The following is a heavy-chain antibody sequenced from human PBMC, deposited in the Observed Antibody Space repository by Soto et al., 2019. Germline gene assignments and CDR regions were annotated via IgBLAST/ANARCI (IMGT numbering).Heavy chain of an antibody. D-gene: IGHD2-2*01. CDR3: ARKPKDIVVVPAAKDYYYYGMDV. J-gene: IGHJ6*02. CDR1: GYSFTSYW. V-gene: IGHV5-51*01. CDR2: IYPGDSDA. Sequence: VQSLKISCKGSGYSFTSYWIGWVRQMPGKGLEWMGIIYPGDSDARYSPSFHGQVTISADKSISTAYLQWSSLKASGTGMYYCARKPKDIVVVPAAKDYYYYGMDVWGQGTTVTVSS.